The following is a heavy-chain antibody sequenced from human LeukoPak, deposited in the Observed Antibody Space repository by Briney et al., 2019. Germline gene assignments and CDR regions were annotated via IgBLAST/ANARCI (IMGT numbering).Heavy chain of an antibody. CDR3: ASSPSVLEGHY. Sequence: PGGSLRLSCAASGFTFSNYGMHWVRQAPGKGLEWVAVIWYDGSNKYYTDSVKGRFTISRDNSKNTLYLQMNSLRAEDTAVYYCASSPSVLEGHYWGQGTLVTVSS. CDR2: IWYDGSNK. J-gene: IGHJ4*02. CDR1: GFTFSNYG. V-gene: IGHV3-33*01.